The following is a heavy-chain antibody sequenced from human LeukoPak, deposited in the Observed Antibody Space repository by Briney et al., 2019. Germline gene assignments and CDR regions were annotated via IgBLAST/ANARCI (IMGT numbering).Heavy chain of an antibody. V-gene: IGHV1-24*01. Sequence: ASVKVSCKVSGYTLTELSMHWVRQAPGKRLEWMGGFDPEDGETIYAQKFQGRVTMTEGTSTDTAYMELSSLRSEDTAVYYCASLPTRIAVARGYYYYGMDVWGQGTTVTVSS. D-gene: IGHD6-19*01. CDR2: FDPEDGET. CDR1: GYTLTELS. CDR3: ASLPTRIAVARGYYYYGMDV. J-gene: IGHJ6*02.